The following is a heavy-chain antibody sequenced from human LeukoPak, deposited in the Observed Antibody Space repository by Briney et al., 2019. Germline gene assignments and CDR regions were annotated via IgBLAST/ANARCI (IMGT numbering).Heavy chain of an antibody. Sequence: GRSLRLSCAASGFTFSSYSMNWVRQAPGKGLEWVSYISSSSSTIYYADSVKGRFTISRDNAKNSLYLQMNSLRAEDTAVYYCAAGSGSYYRSLTWGYWGQGTLVTVSS. V-gene: IGHV3-48*01. CDR3: AAGSGSYYRSLTWGY. D-gene: IGHD1-26*01. CDR2: ISSSSSTI. J-gene: IGHJ4*02. CDR1: GFTFSSYS.